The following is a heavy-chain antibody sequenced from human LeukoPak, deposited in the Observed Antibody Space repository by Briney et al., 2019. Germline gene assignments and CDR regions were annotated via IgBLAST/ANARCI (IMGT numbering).Heavy chain of an antibody. V-gene: IGHV1-69*05. CDR1: GGTFSSYA. CDR2: IIPIFDTA. D-gene: IGHD5-24*01. J-gene: IGHJ5*02. Sequence: ASVKVSCKASGGTFSSYAISWVRQAPGQGLEWMGGIIPIFDTANYAQKFQGRVTITTDESTSTAYMELSSLRSEDTAVYYCARDIRIGRGGYHTPGDNWFDPWGQGTLVTVSS. CDR3: ARDIRIGRGGYHTPGDNWFDP.